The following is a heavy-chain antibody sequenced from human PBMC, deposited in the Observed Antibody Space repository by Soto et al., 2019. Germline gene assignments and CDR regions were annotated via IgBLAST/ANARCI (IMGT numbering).Heavy chain of an antibody. D-gene: IGHD5-12*01. V-gene: IGHV1-46*01. CDR2: INPSGGST. CDR1: GYTFTSYY. Sequence: ASVKVSCNASGYTFTSYYMHWVRQAPGQGLEWMGIINPSGGSTSDAQKFQGRVTMTRDTSTSTVYMELSSLRSEDTAVYYCARDKYSGYDNLHYYFDYWGQGTLVTVSS. J-gene: IGHJ4*02. CDR3: ARDKYSGYDNLHYYFDY.